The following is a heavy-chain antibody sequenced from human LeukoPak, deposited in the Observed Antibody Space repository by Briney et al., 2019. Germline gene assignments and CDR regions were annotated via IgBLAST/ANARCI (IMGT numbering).Heavy chain of an antibody. Sequence: ASVKVSCKASGYTFTGYYMHWVRQAPGQGLEWMGWINPNSGGTNYAQKFQGRVTMTRDTSISTAYMELSRLRSDDTAVYYCARVSSGYNWSDPWGQGTLVTVSS. CDR1: GYTFTGYY. CDR2: INPNSGGT. CDR3: ARVSSGYNWSDP. J-gene: IGHJ5*02. V-gene: IGHV1-2*02. D-gene: IGHD6-6*01.